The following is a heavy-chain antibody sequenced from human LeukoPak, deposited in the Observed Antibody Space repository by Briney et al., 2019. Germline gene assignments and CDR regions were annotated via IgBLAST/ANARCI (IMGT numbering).Heavy chain of an antibody. CDR2: ISGSGGST. D-gene: IGHD4-11*01. J-gene: IGHJ4*02. Sequence: SGGSLRLSCAASGFIFSSYAMSWVRQAPGKGLEWVSAISGSGGSTYYADSVTGRFTISRDNAKNTLYLQMNSLRAEDTAVYYCAKDSRDYSCRTGYHFDYWGQRTLVTVSS. CDR3: AKDSRDYSCRTGYHFDY. CDR1: GFIFSSYA. V-gene: IGHV3-23*01.